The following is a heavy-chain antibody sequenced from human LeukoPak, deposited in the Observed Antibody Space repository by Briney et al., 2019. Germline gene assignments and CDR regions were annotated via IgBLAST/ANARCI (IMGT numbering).Heavy chain of an antibody. D-gene: IGHD1-26*01. CDR1: GFTFSNYG. J-gene: IGHJ3*02. CDR2: ITGSGGST. Sequence: GGSLRLSCAASGFTFSNYGLSWVRQAPGKGLEWVLGITGSGGSTFYADSVKGRFTISRDNSKNTLYLQMNSLRAEDTAVYYCARGGSYLSAFDIWGQGTMVTVSS. CDR3: ARGGSYLSAFDI. V-gene: IGHV3-23*01.